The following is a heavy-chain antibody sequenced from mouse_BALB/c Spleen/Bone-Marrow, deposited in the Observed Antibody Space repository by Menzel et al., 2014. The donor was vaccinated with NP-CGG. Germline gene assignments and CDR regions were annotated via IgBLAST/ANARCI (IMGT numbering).Heavy chain of an antibody. Sequence: EVKLVESGGGLVQPGGSLRLSCATSGFTFTDYYMSWVRQPPGKALEWLGFIRNKANGYTTEYSTSMKGRFTIFRDNSQSILYLQMNTLRAEDSATYYCARDRNFGSSWYFDVWGAGTTVTVSS. J-gene: IGHJ1*01. V-gene: IGHV7-3*02. D-gene: IGHD1-1*01. CDR1: GFTFTDYY. CDR3: ARDRNFGSSWYFDV. CDR2: IRNKANGYTT.